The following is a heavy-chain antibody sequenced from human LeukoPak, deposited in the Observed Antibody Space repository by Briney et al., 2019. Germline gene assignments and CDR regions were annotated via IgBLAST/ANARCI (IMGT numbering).Heavy chain of an antibody. CDR3: ARVVAGPHYYYYYMDV. Sequence: GASVKVSCKASGYTFTSYAMNWVRQAPGQGLEWMGWINTNTGNPTYAQGFTGRFVFSLDTSVSTAYLQISSLKAEDTAVYYCARVVAGPHYYYYYMDVWGKGTTVTVSS. CDR1: GYTFTSYA. J-gene: IGHJ6*03. D-gene: IGHD6-19*01. CDR2: INTNTGNP. V-gene: IGHV7-4-1*02.